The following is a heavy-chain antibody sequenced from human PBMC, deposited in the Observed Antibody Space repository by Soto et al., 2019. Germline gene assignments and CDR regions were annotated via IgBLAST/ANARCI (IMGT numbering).Heavy chain of an antibody. CDR2: VYYTGST. J-gene: IGHJ4*02. CDR1: GGSISGSY. D-gene: IGHD6-19*01. V-gene: IGHV4-59*01. CDR3: ARSVAVPGAHIDY. Sequence: QVQLQESGPGLVKPSETLSLTCSVSGGSISGSYWSWIRQSPGKGLEWLGYVYYTGSTNYSPCLRSRVSISVDTSKNEFALRLSSVTAADTAVYFCARSVAVPGAHIDYWGQGTQVTVSS.